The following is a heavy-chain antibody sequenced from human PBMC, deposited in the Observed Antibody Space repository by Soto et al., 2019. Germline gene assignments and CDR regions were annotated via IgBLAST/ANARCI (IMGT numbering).Heavy chain of an antibody. CDR2: ISGSGGST. CDR1: GFTFASYA. V-gene: IGHV3-23*01. Sequence: GGSLRLSCVASGFTFASYAMSWVRQAPGKRLEWVSAISGSGGSTYYADSVKGRFTISRDNSKNTLYLQMNSLRAEDTAVYYCAKDSPGYSYGWYYYYGMDVWGQGTTVTVSS. CDR3: AKDSPGYSYGWYYYYGMDV. J-gene: IGHJ6*02. D-gene: IGHD5-18*01.